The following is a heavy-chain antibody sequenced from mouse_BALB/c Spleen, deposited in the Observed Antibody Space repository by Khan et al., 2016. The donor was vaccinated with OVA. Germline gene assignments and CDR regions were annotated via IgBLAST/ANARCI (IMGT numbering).Heavy chain of an antibody. CDR3: ARDYWLVY. CDR1: GFTFSNYA. Sequence: EVELVESGGGLVKPGGSLKVSCAASGFTFSNYAMSWVRQSPEKRLEWVASISSGGTSYYIDSAKGRFTISRDNARNILYLQMSSLRSEDTANYYCARDYWLVYWGQGTLVTVSA. V-gene: IGHV5-6-5*01. J-gene: IGHJ3*01. D-gene: IGHD1-1*02. CDR2: ISSGGTS.